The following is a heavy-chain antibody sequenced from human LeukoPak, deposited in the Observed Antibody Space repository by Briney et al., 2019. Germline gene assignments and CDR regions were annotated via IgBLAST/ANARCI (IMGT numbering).Heavy chain of an antibody. Sequence: PSETLSLTCAVSGGSISSGGYSWSWIRQPPGKGLEWIGYIYHSGSTYYNPSLKSRVTISVDRSKNQFSLKLSSVTAADTAVYYCARATNSAVSVANWFDPRGQGTLVTVSS. CDR2: IYHSGST. V-gene: IGHV4-30-2*01. CDR1: GGSISSGGYS. J-gene: IGHJ5*02. D-gene: IGHD2-15*01. CDR3: ARATNSAVSVANWFDP.